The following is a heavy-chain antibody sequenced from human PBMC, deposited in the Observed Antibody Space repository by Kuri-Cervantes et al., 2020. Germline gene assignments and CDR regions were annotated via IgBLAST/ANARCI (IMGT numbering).Heavy chain of an antibody. J-gene: IGHJ6*03. V-gene: IGHV3-30*02. CDR1: GFTFSSYG. CDR3: ARGNYGDYVMDYYYMDV. D-gene: IGHD4-17*01. Sequence: GESLKISCAASGFTFSSYGMHWVRQAPGKGLEWVAFIRYDGSNKYYADSVKGRFTISRDNAKNSLYLQMNSLRAEDTAVYYCARGNYGDYVMDYYYMDVWGKGTTVTVSS. CDR2: IRYDGSNK.